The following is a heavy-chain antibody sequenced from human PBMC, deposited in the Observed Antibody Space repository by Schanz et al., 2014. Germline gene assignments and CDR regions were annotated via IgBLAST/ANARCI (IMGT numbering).Heavy chain of an antibody. CDR2: IGGSGDST. D-gene: IGHD3-9*01. V-gene: IGHV3-23*01. Sequence: AQLLESGGGFVQPGGSLRLSCAASGFTFSNHALSWVRQAPGKGLEWVSGIGGSGDSTHYADSVKGRFIISRDNSKNTLYLQVNSLRAEDTAVYYCAKHVRSLTGNDYWGQGTLVTVSS. CDR1: GFTFSNHA. J-gene: IGHJ4*02. CDR3: AKHVRSLTGNDY.